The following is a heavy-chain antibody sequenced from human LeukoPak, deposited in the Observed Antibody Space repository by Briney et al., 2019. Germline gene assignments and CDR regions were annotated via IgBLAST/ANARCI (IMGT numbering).Heavy chain of an antibody. D-gene: IGHD5-18*01. CDR3: AKDRDTAMVQHWFDP. CDR1: GFTFSSYE. Sequence: GGSLRLSCAASGFTFSSYEMNWVRQAPGKGLEWVSYISSSGSTIYYADSVKGRFTISRDNAKNSLYLQMNSLRAEDTAVYYCAKDRDTAMVQHWFDPWGQGTLVTVSS. V-gene: IGHV3-48*03. CDR2: ISSSGSTI. J-gene: IGHJ5*02.